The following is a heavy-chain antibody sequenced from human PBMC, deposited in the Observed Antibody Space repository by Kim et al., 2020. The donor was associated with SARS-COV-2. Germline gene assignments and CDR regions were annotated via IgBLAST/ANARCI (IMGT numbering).Heavy chain of an antibody. CDR3: AREGGSGWNYYYYGMDV. CDR2: ISSSGSTI. CDR1: GFTFSDCY. V-gene: IGHV3-11*01. D-gene: IGHD6-19*01. J-gene: IGHJ6*02. Sequence: GGSLRLSCAASGFTFSDCYMSWIRQAPGKGLEWVSYISSSGSTIYYADSVKGRFTISRDNAKNSLYLQMNSLRAEDTAVYYCAREGGSGWNYYYYGMDVWGQGTTVTVSS.